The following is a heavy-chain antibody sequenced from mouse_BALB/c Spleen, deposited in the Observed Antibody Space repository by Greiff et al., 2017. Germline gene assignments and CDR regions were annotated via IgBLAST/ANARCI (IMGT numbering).Heavy chain of an antibody. V-gene: IGHV1-39*01. CDR3: ERGVTTVGGERGFAY. CDR1: GYSFTGYN. J-gene: IGHJ3*01. CDR2: IAPYYGGT. Sequence: VQLQQSGPELAKPGASVKISCKASGYSFTGYNMNWVKQSNGKSLEWIGNIAPYYGGTSYNQKFKGKATLTVDKSSSTAYMQLKSLTSEDSAVYYCERGVTTVGGERGFAYWGQGTLVTVSA. D-gene: IGHD1-1*01.